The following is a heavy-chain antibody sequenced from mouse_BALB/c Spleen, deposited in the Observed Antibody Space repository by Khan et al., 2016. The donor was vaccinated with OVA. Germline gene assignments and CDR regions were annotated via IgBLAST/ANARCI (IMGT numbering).Heavy chain of an antibody. CDR1: GYSFTDYN. CDR2: IDPYNGGT. Sequence: VQLQQPGPELVKPGASVKVSCKASGYSFTDYNMFWVKQSHGKSLEWIGYIDPYNGGTSYNQKFKGKATLTVDKSSSTAFMHLSSLTSEDSAVFYGARTDYYGSSYYFDYWGQGTTLTVSS. V-gene: IGHV1S135*01. CDR3: ARTDYYGSSYYFDY. D-gene: IGHD1-1*01. J-gene: IGHJ2*01.